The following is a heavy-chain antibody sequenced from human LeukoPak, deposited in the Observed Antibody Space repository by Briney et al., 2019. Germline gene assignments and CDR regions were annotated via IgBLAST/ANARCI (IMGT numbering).Heavy chain of an antibody. CDR1: GYTFTGYY. Sequence: ASVKVSCKASGYTFTGYYIHWVRQAPGQGLEWVGWVSTYNGNTDYAQRVQGRITMTTDTSTSTAYMELRSLRSDDTAVYYCARDLKMGYSSGRYSWGTGSSNDYWGQGTLVTVSS. D-gene: IGHD6-19*01. V-gene: IGHV1-18*04. J-gene: IGHJ4*02. CDR3: ARDLKMGYSSGRYSWGTGSSNDY. CDR2: VSTYNGNT.